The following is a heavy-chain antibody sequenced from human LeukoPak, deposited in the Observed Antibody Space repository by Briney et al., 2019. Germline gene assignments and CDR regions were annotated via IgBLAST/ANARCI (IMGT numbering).Heavy chain of an antibody. V-gene: IGHV1-18*04. CDR3: ARGSGDHGNAFDI. Sequence: ASVRVSCKASGYTFTGYYLHWVRQAPGQGFEWMGWISVYNGNTNYAQKLQGRVTMTTDTSTSTAYMELRSLRSDDAAVYYCARGSGDHGNAFDIWGQGTMVTVSS. CDR1: GYTFTGYY. D-gene: IGHD6-25*01. J-gene: IGHJ3*02. CDR2: ISVYNGNT.